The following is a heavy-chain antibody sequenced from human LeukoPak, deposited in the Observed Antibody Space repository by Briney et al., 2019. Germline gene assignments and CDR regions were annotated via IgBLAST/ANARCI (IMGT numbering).Heavy chain of an antibody. CDR3: ARLYYDILTGYLDY. Sequence: GGSLRLSYGASGFTFSSYSMNWVRQAPGKGLEWVSYISSSSSTIYYADSVKGRFTISRDNAKNSLYLQMNSLRAEDTAVYYCARLYYDILTGYLDYWGQGTLVTVSS. CDR2: ISSSSSTI. J-gene: IGHJ4*02. CDR1: GFTFSSYS. D-gene: IGHD3-9*01. V-gene: IGHV3-48*04.